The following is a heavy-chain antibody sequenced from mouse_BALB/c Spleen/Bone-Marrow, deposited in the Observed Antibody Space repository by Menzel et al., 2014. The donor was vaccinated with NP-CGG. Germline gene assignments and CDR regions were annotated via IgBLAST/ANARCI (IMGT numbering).Heavy chain of an antibody. Sequence: DVHLVEFGGGLVKPGGSLKLSCAASGFTFSSYAMSWVRQTPEKRLEWVATISSGGSYTYYPDSVKGRFTISRDNAKNTLYLQMSSLRSEDTAMYYCARKSYYDYDGRPWFAYWGQGSLVTVSA. J-gene: IGHJ3*01. V-gene: IGHV5-9-3*01. CDR1: GFTFSSYA. CDR3: ARKSYYDYDGRPWFAY. CDR2: ISSGGSYT. D-gene: IGHD2-4*01.